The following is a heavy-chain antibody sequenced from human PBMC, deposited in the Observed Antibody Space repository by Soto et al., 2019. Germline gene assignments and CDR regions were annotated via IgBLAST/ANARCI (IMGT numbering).Heavy chain of an antibody. CDR3: ARGPDPTYFDY. CDR1: GYTFTNYG. CDR2: INVYNGKT. V-gene: IGHV1-18*01. J-gene: IGHJ4*02. Sequence: QVQLVQSGGEVAKPGASVKVSCKASGYTFTNYGINWVRQAPGLGLEWMGWINVYNGKTNYAQKFQARVTMTTDTSTNSVYTELRSLRSDDTAVYYCARGPDPTYFDYWGQGTLVIFSS.